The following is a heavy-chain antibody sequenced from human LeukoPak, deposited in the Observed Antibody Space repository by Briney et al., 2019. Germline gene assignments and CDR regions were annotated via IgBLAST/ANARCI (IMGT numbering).Heavy chain of an antibody. CDR3: AQGEYSPDYYYYGMDV. D-gene: IGHD6-6*01. CDR2: IIPILGIA. CDR1: GGTYSSYA. Sequence: SVKVSCKASGGTYSSYAISWVRQAPGQGLEWMGRIIPILGIANYAQKFQGRVTITADKSTSTAYIELSSLRSEDTAVYYCAQGEYSPDYYYYGMDVWGQGTTVTVSS. V-gene: IGHV1-69*04. J-gene: IGHJ6*02.